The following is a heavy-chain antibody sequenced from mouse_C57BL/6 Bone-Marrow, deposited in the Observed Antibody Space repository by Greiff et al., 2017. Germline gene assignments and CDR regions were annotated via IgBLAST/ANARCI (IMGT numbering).Heavy chain of an antibody. CDR2: IYPRDGST. J-gene: IGHJ2*01. CDR1: GYTFTDHT. V-gene: IGHV1-78*01. CDR3: ATYSILYYFDY. D-gene: IGHD6-5*01. Sequence: VQGVESDAELVKPGASVKISCKVSGYTFTDHTIHWMKQRPEQGLEWIGYIYPRDGSTKYNEKFKGKATLTADKSSSTAYMQLNSLTSEDSAVYFCATYSILYYFDYWGQGTTLTVSS.